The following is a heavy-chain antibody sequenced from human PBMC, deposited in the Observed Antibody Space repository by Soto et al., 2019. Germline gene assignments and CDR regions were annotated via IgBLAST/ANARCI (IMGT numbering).Heavy chain of an antibody. CDR2: ISAYNGNT. V-gene: IGHV1-18*04. CDR3: ARDSRYRIEARRGYFDY. J-gene: IGHJ4*02. CDR1: GYTFTSYG. D-gene: IGHD6-6*01. Sequence: ASVKVSCKASGYTFTSYGISWVRQAPGQGLEWMGWISAYNGNTNYAQKLQGRVTMTTDTSTSTAYMELRSLRSDDTAVYYCARDSRYRIEARRGYFDYWGQGTLVTVSS.